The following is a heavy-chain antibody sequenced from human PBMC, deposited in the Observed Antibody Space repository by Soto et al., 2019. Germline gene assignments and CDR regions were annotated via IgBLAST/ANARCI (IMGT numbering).Heavy chain of an antibody. Sequence: QVQLQESGPGLVKTSQTLSLTCTVSVGSVSSGGYYWNWIRQHPGKGLEWLGYIFDIETAYYNPSLKSRLTISMDTSKNQFSLKVTSVTPADTAVYYCARENFGVVIHDAFDLWGQGTMVTVSS. CDR2: IFDIETA. V-gene: IGHV4-31*03. CDR1: VGSVSSGGYY. D-gene: IGHD3-3*01. J-gene: IGHJ3*01. CDR3: ARENFGVVIHDAFDL.